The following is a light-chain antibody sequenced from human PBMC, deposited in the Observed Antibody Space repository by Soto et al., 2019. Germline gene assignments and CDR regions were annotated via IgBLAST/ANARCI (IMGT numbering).Light chain of an antibody. Sequence: EIVLTQSPGTLSLSPGERATLSCRASQSVSSSYLAWYQQKPGQAPRLLIYGASSRATGIPDRFSGSGSGKDFSLNINRLDPEDFAVYYCQQYGSPPMYTLCQGNKLEIK. V-gene: IGKV3-20*01. CDR2: GAS. CDR1: QSVSSSY. CDR3: QQYGSPPMYT. J-gene: IGKJ2*01.